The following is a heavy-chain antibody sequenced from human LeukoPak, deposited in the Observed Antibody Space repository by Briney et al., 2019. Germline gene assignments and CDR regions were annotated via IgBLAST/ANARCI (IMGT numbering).Heavy chain of an antibody. D-gene: IGHD2-15*01. CDR3: TRANMVTATPGPFDI. J-gene: IGHJ3*02. Sequence: ASVKVSCKASGYTFADYYMHWVRQAPGQGPEWMGWINPNSEATNYAQTFQGRVTMTRDTSISTAYMGLSRLRSDDTAMYYCTRANMVTATPGPFDIWGQGTMVTVSS. CDR1: GYTFADYY. V-gene: IGHV1-2*02. CDR2: INPNSEAT.